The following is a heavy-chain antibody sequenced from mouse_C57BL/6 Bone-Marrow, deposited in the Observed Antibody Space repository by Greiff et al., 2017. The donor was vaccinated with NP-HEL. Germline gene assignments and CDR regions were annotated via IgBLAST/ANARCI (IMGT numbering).Heavy chain of an antibody. V-gene: IGHV5-6*01. J-gene: IGHJ3*01. CDR2: ISSGGSYT. D-gene: IGHD2-1*01. CDR1: GFTFSSYG. Sequence: EVQRVESGGDLVKPGGSLKLSCAASGFTFSSYGMSWVRQTPDKRLEWVATISSGGSYTYYPDSVKGRFTISRDNAKNTLYLQMSSLKSEDTAMYYCARLGGNYVFAWFAYWGQGTLVTVSA. CDR3: ARLGGNYVFAWFAY.